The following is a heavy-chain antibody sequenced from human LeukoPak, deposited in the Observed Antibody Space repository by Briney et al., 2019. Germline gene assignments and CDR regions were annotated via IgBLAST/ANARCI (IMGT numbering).Heavy chain of an antibody. V-gene: IGHV3-30*04. CDR2: ISYGGSNQ. CDR3: ARGHQNGASYYNY. CDR1: GFTFNSYI. D-gene: IGHD3-10*01. J-gene: IGHJ4*02. Sequence: GGSLRLSCAASGFTFNSYIMHWVRQAPGKGLEWVAFISYGGSNQFYADSVKGRFTISRDDSRNTLYLEMNSLRTDDTAVYYCARGHQNGASYYNYWGQGTLVTVSS.